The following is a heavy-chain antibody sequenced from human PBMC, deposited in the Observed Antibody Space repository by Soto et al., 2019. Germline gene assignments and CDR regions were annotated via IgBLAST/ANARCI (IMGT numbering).Heavy chain of an antibody. CDR3: ARDQRLDSYSSPLYLSFVS. J-gene: IGHJ4*02. D-gene: IGHD6-19*01. V-gene: IGHV4-4*07. Sequence: LCLTWTVAGGTMSSNYGSWIIQSAGKGLEWIGRIYTSATTNYNPSIKSRVTMSVDTSKNRFSLKLTSVTAADTAVYYCARDQRLDSYSSPLYLSFVSWGQGSLVTVPQ. CDR1: GGTMSSNY. CDR2: IYTSATT.